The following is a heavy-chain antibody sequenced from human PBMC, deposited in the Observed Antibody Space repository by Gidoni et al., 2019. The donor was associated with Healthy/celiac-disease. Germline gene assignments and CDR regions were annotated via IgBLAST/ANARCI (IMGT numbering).Heavy chain of an antibody. D-gene: IGHD3-10*01. V-gene: IGHV3-21*01. CDR2: ISSSSSYI. CDR1: GFTFSSYS. Sequence: EVQLVESGGGLVKPGGSLRLSCAASGFTFSSYSMNWVRQAPGKGLEWVSSISSSSSYIYYADSGKGRFTISRDNAKNSLYLQMNSLRAEDTAVYYCARDRGRIEFDPWGQGTLVTVSS. J-gene: IGHJ5*02. CDR3: ARDRGRIEFDP.